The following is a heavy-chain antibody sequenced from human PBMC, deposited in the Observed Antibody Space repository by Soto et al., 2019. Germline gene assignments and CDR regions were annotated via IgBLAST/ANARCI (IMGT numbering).Heavy chain of an antibody. J-gene: IGHJ3*02. CDR1: GFTFTLYS. D-gene: IGHD1-26*01. CDR2: INGGSGKT. V-gene: IGHV1-3*01. Sequence: QVQLVQSGAEVKKPGASVKVSCRASGFTFTLYSMHWVRQAPGQRLEWMGWINGGSGKTKYSQKFQGRVTIARETSASTAYMEVSSLRSEDTAVYYCARYSGNYQDAFDIWGQGTMVTVSS. CDR3: ARYSGNYQDAFDI.